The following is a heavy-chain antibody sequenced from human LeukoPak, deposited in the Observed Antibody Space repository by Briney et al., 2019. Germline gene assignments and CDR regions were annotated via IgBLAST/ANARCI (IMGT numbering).Heavy chain of an antibody. CDR3: ARVNPQESGCLGNP. D-gene: IGHD6-19*01. V-gene: IGHV1-2*06. CDR2: INPNSGGT. CDR1: GYTFTSYY. J-gene: IGHJ5*02. Sequence: ASVKVSCKASGYTFTSYYMHWVRQAPGQGLEWMGRINPNSGGTNYAQKVQGRVTMTRDTSISTAYMELSRLRSDDTAVYYCARVNPQESGCLGNPWGQGTLVIVSS.